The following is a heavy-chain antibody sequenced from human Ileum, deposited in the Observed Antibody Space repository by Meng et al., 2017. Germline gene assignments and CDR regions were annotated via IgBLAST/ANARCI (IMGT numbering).Heavy chain of an antibody. Sequence: VQPQQGGPGLLKPSEPLSLTCAVYDGSFSGYFWSWIRQPPGKGLEWIGEINHSGSTNYNPSLKGRVTISVDTSKSQFSLRLNSVTAADTALYYCAGATIRTYYYGSGSYYFTKWGQGTLVTVSS. J-gene: IGHJ4*02. CDR3: AGATIRTYYYGSGSYYFTK. CDR2: INHSGST. D-gene: IGHD3-10*01. V-gene: IGHV4-34*01. CDR1: DGSFSGYF.